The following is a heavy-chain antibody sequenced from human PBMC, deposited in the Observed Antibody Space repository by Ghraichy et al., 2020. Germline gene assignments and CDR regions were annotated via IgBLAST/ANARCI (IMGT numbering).Heavy chain of an antibody. CDR2: IRSKAYGGTT. J-gene: IGHJ4*02. Sequence: GGSLRLSCTASGFTFGDYAMSWFRQAPGKGLEWVGFIRSKAYGGTTEYAASVKGRFTISRDDSKSIAYLQMNSLKTEDTAVYYCTRESGSSSWYLIDYWGQGTLVTVSS. CDR3: TRESGSSSWYLIDY. CDR1: GFTFGDYA. D-gene: IGHD6-13*01. V-gene: IGHV3-49*03.